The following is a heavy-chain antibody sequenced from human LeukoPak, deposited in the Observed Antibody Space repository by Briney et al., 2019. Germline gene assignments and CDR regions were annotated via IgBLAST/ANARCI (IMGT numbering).Heavy chain of an antibody. D-gene: IGHD2-15*01. J-gene: IGHJ4*02. Sequence: SGGSLRLSCAASGFTFSNHVMIWVRQAPGKGLEWVSGITASGDSTYYADSVEGRFTMSRDNSKSTVYLQMNSLRVDDTAVYYCARRDIVVVVSASDYWGQGTLVTVSS. V-gene: IGHV3-23*01. CDR2: ITASGDST. CDR1: GFTFSNHV. CDR3: ARRDIVVVVSASDY.